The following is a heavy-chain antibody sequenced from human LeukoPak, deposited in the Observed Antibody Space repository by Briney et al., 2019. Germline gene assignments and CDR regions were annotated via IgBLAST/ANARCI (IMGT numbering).Heavy chain of an antibody. CDR2: IYYGGST. D-gene: IGHD3-10*01. Sequence: SETLPLTCTVSRGSISSTSYYWGWIRQPPGKGLEWIGSIYYGGSTYYNPSLKSRVTISVDTSKNQFSLKLNSVTAADTAVYYCARHYYSGSGSYRPFDYWGQGTLVTVSS. J-gene: IGHJ4*02. CDR1: RGSISSTSYY. V-gene: IGHV4-39*01. CDR3: ARHYYSGSGSYRPFDY.